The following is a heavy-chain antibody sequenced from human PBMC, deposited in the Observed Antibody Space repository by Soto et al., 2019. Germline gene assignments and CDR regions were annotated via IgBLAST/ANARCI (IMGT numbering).Heavy chain of an antibody. V-gene: IGHV3-33*01. D-gene: IGHD5-12*01. Sequence: QVQLVESGGGVVQPGRSLRLSCAASGFTFSSYGMHWVRQAPGKRLEWVAVIWYDGSNKYYADSVKGRFTISRDNSKNTLYLKMNSLGAEERAVYYCARDGGCRDGYTVGCNWFDPWGQGTLVTVSS. CDR1: GFTFSSYG. CDR3: ARDGGCRDGYTVGCNWFDP. J-gene: IGHJ5*02. CDR2: IWYDGSNK.